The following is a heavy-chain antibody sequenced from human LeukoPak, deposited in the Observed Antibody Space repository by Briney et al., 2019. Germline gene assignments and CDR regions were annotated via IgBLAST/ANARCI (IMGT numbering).Heavy chain of an antibody. CDR3: ARDFWAYYYCGMDV. CDR2: ISSSSSYI. Sequence: PGGSLRLSCAASGFTFSSYSMNWVRQAPGKGLEWVSSISSSSSYIYYADSVKGRFTISRDNAKNSLYLQMNSLRAEDTAVYYCARDFWAYYYCGMDVWGQGTTVTVSS. CDR1: GFTFSSYS. V-gene: IGHV3-21*01. D-gene: IGHD2/OR15-2a*01. J-gene: IGHJ6*02.